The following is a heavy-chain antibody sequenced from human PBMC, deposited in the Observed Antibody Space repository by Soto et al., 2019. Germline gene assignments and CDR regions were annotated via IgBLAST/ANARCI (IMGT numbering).Heavy chain of an antibody. J-gene: IGHJ6*02. CDR3: AKVGPSYYYGMDV. D-gene: IGHD1-26*01. Sequence: PGGSLRLSCAASGLDFSSEVMCWVRQAPGKGLEWVSSISGSGRTIYHADSMRGRFAISRDNSKNSLYLQLNNPRVDDTAVYYCAKVGPSYYYGMDVWGQGTTVTVSS. CDR2: ISGSGRTI. CDR1: GLDFSSEV. V-gene: IGHV3-23*01.